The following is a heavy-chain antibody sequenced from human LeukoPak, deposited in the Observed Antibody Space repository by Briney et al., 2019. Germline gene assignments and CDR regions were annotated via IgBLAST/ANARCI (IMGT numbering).Heavy chain of an antibody. D-gene: IGHD5-12*01. V-gene: IGHV3-43D*03. CDR3: ARRGYSGYDPYYMDV. J-gene: IGHJ6*03. Sequence: GGSLRLSCAASGFTFDDYAMHWVRQAPGKGLEWVSLISWDGGSTYYADSVKGRFTISRDNSKNSLYLQMNSLRGEDTAVYYCARRGYSGYDPYYMDVWGKGTTVTVSS. CDR2: ISWDGGST. CDR1: GFTFDDYA.